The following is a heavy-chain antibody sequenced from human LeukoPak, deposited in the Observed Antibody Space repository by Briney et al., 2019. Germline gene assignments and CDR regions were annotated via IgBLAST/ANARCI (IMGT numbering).Heavy chain of an antibody. J-gene: IGHJ6*03. CDR1: GYTFTSYD. CDR3: ARGSGSGSLFLRVVDGYYYYMDV. CDR2: MNPNSGNT. Sequence: GASVKVSCKASGYTFTSYDINWVRQATGQGLEWMGWMNPNSGNTGYAQKFQGRVTMTRNTSISTAYMELSSLRSEDTAVYYCARGSGSGSLFLRVVDGYYYYMDVWGKGTTVTVSS. D-gene: IGHD3-10*01. V-gene: IGHV1-8*01.